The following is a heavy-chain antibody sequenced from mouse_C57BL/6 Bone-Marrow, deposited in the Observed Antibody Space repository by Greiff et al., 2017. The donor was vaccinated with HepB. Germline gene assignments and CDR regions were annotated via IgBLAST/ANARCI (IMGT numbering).Heavy chain of an antibody. D-gene: IGHD1-1*01. CDR1: GFTFTDYY. J-gene: IGHJ1*03. CDR2: IRNKANGYTT. CDR3: ARYRTTVGAQPSYWYFDV. V-gene: IGHV7-3*01. Sequence: EVKLQESGGGLVQPGGSLSLSCAASGFTFTDYYMSWVRQPPGKALEWLGFIRNKANGYTTEYSASVKGRFTISRDNSQSILYLQMNALRAEDSATYYCARYRTTVGAQPSYWYFDVWGTGTTVTVSS.